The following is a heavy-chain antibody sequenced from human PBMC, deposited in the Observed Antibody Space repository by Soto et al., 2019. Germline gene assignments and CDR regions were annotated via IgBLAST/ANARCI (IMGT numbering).Heavy chain of an antibody. J-gene: IGHJ4*02. CDR1: GFSISSYY. V-gene: IGHV4-59*08. CDR2: IYYSGST. CDR3: ARHTVIRYFDY. D-gene: IGHD4-17*01. Sequence: PSETLSLTCPVSGFSISSYYWSWIRQPPGKGLEWIGYIYYSGSTNYNPSLKSRVTISVDTSKNQFSLKLSSVTAADTAVYYCARHTVIRYFDYWGQGTLVTVSS.